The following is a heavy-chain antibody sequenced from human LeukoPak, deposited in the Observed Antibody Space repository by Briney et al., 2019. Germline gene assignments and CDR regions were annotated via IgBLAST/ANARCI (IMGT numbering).Heavy chain of an antibody. Sequence: SETLSLTCTVSDGSITNYYWSWIRQPPGKGLEWIAHSHYSKTTTYHPSLRSRATVSVDASKNQFSLKLSSVTAADTAVYYCARHAGNHYGDFFDYWGQGTLVTVSS. CDR1: DGSITNYY. CDR2: SHYSKTT. V-gene: IGHV4-59*08. CDR3: ARHAGNHYGDFFDY. J-gene: IGHJ4*02. D-gene: IGHD4-17*01.